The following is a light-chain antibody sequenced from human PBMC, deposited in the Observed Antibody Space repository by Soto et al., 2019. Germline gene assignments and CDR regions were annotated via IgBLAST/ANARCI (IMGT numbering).Light chain of an antibody. Sequence: DIQMTQSPSTLSASVGDRVTITCRASQSISSWLAWYQQKPGKAPKILIYKASSLESGVPSRFSGSGSWTEFTLTISSLQPDDFATYYCQQYNSYSPFFGQGTKLESK. CDR3: QQYNSYSPF. CDR1: QSISSW. V-gene: IGKV1-5*03. J-gene: IGKJ2*01. CDR2: KAS.